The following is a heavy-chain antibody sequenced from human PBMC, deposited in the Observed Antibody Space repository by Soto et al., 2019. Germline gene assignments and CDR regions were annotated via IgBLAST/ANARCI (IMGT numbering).Heavy chain of an antibody. D-gene: IGHD2-8*01. CDR3: AKVRLTDYLRYAPHL. J-gene: IGHJ3*01. V-gene: IGHV3-23*01. Sequence: EVQLLESGGGLVQPGGSLRLACAASGFTFNNYAMNWVRQAPGRGLEWVSIIIRTGDSTYYADSVKGRFTISRDNSQNTVFLQMNSLRAEDTAIYFCAKVRLTDYLRYAPHLWGQGTLVTVSS. CDR2: IIRTGDST. CDR1: GFTFNNYA.